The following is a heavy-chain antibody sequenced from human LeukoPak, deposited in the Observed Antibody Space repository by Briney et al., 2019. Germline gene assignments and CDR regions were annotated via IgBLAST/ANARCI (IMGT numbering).Heavy chain of an antibody. CDR1: GYTFTGYY. V-gene: IGHV1-46*01. J-gene: IGHJ4*02. CDR3: ARGTSITMIVVVITDFDY. CDR2: INPSGGST. D-gene: IGHD3-22*01. Sequence: GASVKVSCKASGYTFTGYYMHWVRQAPGQGLEWMGIINPSGGSTSYAQKFQGRVTMTRDTSTSTVYMELSSLRSEDTAVYYCARGTSITMIVVVITDFDYWGQGTLVTVSS.